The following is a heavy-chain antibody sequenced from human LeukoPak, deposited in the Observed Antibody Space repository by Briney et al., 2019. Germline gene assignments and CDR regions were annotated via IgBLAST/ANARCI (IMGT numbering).Heavy chain of an antibody. Sequence: SETLSLTCAVYGGSFSGCYXSXXXXPXGKGLEWIGEINHSGSTNYNPSLKSRVXISVDTSKNQFSLKLSSVTAADTAVYYCARTYYFDYWGQGTLVTVSS. V-gene: IGHV4-34*01. J-gene: IGHJ4*02. CDR3: ARTYYFDY. CDR2: INHSGST. CDR1: GGSFSGCY.